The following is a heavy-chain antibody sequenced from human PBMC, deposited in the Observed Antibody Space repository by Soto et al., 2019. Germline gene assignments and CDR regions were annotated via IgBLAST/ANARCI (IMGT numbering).Heavy chain of an antibody. CDR1: GYTFTTYA. D-gene: IGHD3-3*01. V-gene: IGHV1-3*01. J-gene: IGHJ6*02. Sequence: ASVKVSCKASGYTFTTYAMHWVRQAPGQRLEWMGWINAGNGNTKYSQKFQGRVTITRDTSASTAYMELSSLRSEDTAVYYWAREMSVGSYYDFWSGYYTGSSDYYYGMDVWGQGTTVTVSS. CDR3: AREMSVGSYYDFWSGYYTGSSDYYYGMDV. CDR2: INAGNGNT.